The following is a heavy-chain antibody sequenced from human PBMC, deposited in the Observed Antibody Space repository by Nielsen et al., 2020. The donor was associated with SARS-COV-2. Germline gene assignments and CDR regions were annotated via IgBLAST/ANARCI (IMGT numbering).Heavy chain of an antibody. CDR1: GFTFSSYP. J-gene: IGHJ4*02. CDR3: ARKGGGSYSNFDY. V-gene: IGHV3-23*01. D-gene: IGHD1-26*01. Sequence: GESLKISCAASGFTFSSYPMSWVRQAPGKGLEWVSAISGSGGSTYYADSVKGRFTISRDNSKNTLYLQMNSLRAEDTAVYYCARKGGGSYSNFDYWGQGTLVTVSS. CDR2: ISGSGGST.